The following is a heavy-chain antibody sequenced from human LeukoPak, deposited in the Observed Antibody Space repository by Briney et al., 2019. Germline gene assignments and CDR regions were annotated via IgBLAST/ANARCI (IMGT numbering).Heavy chain of an antibody. V-gene: IGHV3-9*01. Sequence: GGSLRLSCAASGFTFDDYAMHWVRQAPGKGLGWVSGISWNSGSIGYADSVKGRFTISRDNAKNSLYLQMNSLRDEDTALYYCAKDSYSSSSGAFDIWGQGTMVTVSS. J-gene: IGHJ3*02. CDR2: ISWNSGSI. CDR1: GFTFDDYA. CDR3: AKDSYSSSSGAFDI. D-gene: IGHD6-6*01.